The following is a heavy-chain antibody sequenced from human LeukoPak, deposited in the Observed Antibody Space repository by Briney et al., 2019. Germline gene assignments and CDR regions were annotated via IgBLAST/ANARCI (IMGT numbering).Heavy chain of an antibody. CDR2: IYYSGST. CDR1: GGSISSYY. CDR3: ARRQLGTDAFDI. J-gene: IGHJ3*02. V-gene: IGHV4-59*01. Sequence: SETLSLTCTVSGGSISSYYWSWIRQPPGKGLEWIGYIYYSGSTNYNPSLKSRVTKSVDTSKNQFSLKLSSVTAADTAVYYCARRQLGTDAFDIWGQGTMVTVSS. D-gene: IGHD7-27*01.